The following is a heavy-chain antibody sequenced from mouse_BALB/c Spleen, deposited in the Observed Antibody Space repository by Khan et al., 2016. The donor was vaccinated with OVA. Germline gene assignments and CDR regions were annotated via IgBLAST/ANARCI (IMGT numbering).Heavy chain of an antibody. D-gene: IGHD2-14*01. J-gene: IGHJ3*01. CDR3: ARLGYWLAY. V-gene: IGHV1-80*01. CDR2: IYPGDGNT. Sequence: QVQLQQSGAELVRPGSSVKISCKASGYAFSSYWMNWVKQRPGQGLEWIGQIYPGDGNTHYNGNFKGKATLTAAKSSSTAYMQLSSLTSEDSAVYFCARLGYWLAYWGQGTLVTVSA. CDR1: GYAFSSYW.